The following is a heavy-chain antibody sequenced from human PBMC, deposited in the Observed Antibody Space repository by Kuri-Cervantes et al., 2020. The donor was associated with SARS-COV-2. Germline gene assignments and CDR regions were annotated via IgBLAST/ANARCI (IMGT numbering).Heavy chain of an antibody. CDR3: TRDDFWSGYYDY. Sequence: GESLKISCAASGFTFSSYAMHWVRQAPGKGLEWVGFIRSKAYGGTTEYAASVKGRFTISRDDSESIAYLQMNSLKTEDTAVYYCTRDDFWSGYYDYWGQGTLVTVSS. J-gene: IGHJ4*02. V-gene: IGHV3-49*04. CDR1: GFTFSSYA. CDR2: IRSKAYGGTT. D-gene: IGHD3-3*01.